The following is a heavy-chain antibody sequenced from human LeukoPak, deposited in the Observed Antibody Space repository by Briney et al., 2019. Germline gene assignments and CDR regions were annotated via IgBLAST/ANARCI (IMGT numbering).Heavy chain of an antibody. CDR2: ISGSGGST. J-gene: IGHJ4*02. CDR3: AKDRRFGESTDY. CDR1: GFIFSSYA. Sequence: GGSLRLSCAASGFIFSSYAMSWVRQAPGKGLEWVSAISGSGGSTYYADSVKGRFTISRDNSKNTLYLQMNSLRAEDTAVYYCAKDRRFGESTDYWGQGTLVTVSS. D-gene: IGHD3-10*01. V-gene: IGHV3-23*01.